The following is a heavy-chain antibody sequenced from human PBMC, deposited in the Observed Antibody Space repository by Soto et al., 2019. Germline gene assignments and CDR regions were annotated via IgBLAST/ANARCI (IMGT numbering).Heavy chain of an antibody. CDR2: ISGSGGTT. Sequence: GGSLRLSCEASGFTFNNYAMTWVRQAPGKGLEWVSIISGSGGTTYHAVSVKGRFTISRDNSKNTLFLQMNSLRAEDTAVYYCAKDSYYEFWSAPQGAFDIWGQGTMVTVSS. CDR1: GFTFNNYA. D-gene: IGHD3-3*01. CDR3: AKDSYYEFWSAPQGAFDI. V-gene: IGHV3-23*01. J-gene: IGHJ3*02.